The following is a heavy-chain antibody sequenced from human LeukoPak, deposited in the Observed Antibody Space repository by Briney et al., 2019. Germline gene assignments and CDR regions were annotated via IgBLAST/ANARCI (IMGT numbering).Heavy chain of an antibody. CDR2: IWYDGSNK. Sequence: GGSLRLPCAASGFTFSSYGMHWVRQAPGKGLEWVAVIWYDGSNKYYADSVKGRFTISRDNSKNTLYLQMNSLRAEDTAVYYCARSTTYYYDSSGYSDFDYWGQGTLVTVSS. CDR1: GFTFSSYG. J-gene: IGHJ4*02. CDR3: ARSTTYYYDSSGYSDFDY. D-gene: IGHD3-22*01. V-gene: IGHV3-33*01.